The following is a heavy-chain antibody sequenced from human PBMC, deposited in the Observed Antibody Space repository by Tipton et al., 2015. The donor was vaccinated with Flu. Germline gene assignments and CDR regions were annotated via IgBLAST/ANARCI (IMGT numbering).Heavy chain of an antibody. J-gene: IGHJ2*01. D-gene: IGHD6-13*01. CDR1: GCSISSYY. V-gene: IGHV4-4*07. CDR2: IYTSGST. CDR3: ARSARIAAGYWYFDL. Sequence: TLSLTCTVSGCSISSYYWSWIRQPAGKGLEWIGRIYTSGSTNYNPSLKSRVTMSVDTSKNQFSLKLSSVTAADTAVYYCARSARIAAGYWYFDLWGRGTLVTVSS.